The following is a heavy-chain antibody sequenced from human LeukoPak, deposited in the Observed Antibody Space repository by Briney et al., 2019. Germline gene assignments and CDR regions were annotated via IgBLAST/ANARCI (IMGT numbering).Heavy chain of an antibody. CDR3: ARDPEGDYDSSAYYDSGYFDY. CDR2: ISYDGSNE. V-gene: IGHV3-30*04. Sequence: PGVSLRLSCAASGFIFRHFAMHWARQAPGKGLEWVADISYDGSNEYYADSVKGRFTISRDNSKNTLYMQMNSLRVEDTAVYYCARDPEGDYDSSAYYDSGYFDYWGQGALVTVSS. CDR1: GFIFRHFA. J-gene: IGHJ4*02. D-gene: IGHD3-22*01.